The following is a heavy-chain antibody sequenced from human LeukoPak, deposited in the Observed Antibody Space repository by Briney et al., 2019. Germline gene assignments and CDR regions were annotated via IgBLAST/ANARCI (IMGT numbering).Heavy chain of an antibody. D-gene: IGHD3-22*01. CDR2: ISSSGSTI. V-gene: IGHV3-48*03. CDR1: GFTFSSYE. CDR3: AKGLHYYDSSGYIY. J-gene: IGHJ4*02. Sequence: AGGSLRLSCAASGFTFSSYEMNWVRQAPGKGLEWVSYISSSGSTIYYADSVKGRFTISRDNSKNTLYLQMNSLRAEDTAVYYCAKGLHYYDSSGYIYWGQGTLVTVSS.